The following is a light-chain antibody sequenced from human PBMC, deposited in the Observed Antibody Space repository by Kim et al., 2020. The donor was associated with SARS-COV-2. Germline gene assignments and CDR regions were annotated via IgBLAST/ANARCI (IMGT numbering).Light chain of an antibody. J-gene: IGKJ2*01. Sequence: SLSPGERATLSCRASKSISNYLAWYQQKPGQAPRLLICDASKRATGISARFSGSGSGTGFTLTITSLAPEDFAVYYCQQRGDWPYTFGQGTKLEIK. V-gene: IGKV3-11*01. CDR3: QQRGDWPYT. CDR1: KSISNY. CDR2: DAS.